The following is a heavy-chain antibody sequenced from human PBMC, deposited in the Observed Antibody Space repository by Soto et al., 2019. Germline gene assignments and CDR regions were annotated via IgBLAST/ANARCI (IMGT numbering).Heavy chain of an antibody. V-gene: IGHV4-31*03. D-gene: IGHD4-17*01. CDR3: SRVNYGDPRDPYGY. CDR2: IYYSAIT. J-gene: IGHJ4*02. Sequence: SETLSLTCTVSAGSISGGGYYCSGVRQHPGKGLEWLGYIYYSAITSYNPSLKSRLAISLDTSQNQFSLRLTSITAAATAVFYCSRVNYGDPRDPYGYWRRGAVDTVSS. CDR1: AGSISGGGYY.